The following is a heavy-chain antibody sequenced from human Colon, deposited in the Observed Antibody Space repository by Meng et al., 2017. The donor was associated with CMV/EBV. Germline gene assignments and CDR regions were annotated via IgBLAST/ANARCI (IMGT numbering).Heavy chain of an antibody. CDR3: ARPKGVDYYYAMDV. CDR1: GFTFRNYD. V-gene: IGHV3-48*04. Sequence: GGSLRLSCAASGFTFRNYDMNWVRQAPGKGLEWVSCISSSSSTIYYADSVKGRFTISRDNAKNSLYLQMNSLRAEDTAVYYCARPKGVDYYYAMDVWGQGTMVTVSS. CDR2: ISSSSSTI. J-gene: IGHJ6*02. D-gene: IGHD3-3*01.